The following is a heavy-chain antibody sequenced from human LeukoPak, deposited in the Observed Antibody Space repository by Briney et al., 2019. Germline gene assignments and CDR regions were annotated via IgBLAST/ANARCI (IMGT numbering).Heavy chain of an antibody. D-gene: IGHD6-19*01. CDR3: AGGLGSGWRY. CDR1: EFAFSSYE. CDR2: ISNTGNTI. J-gene: IGHJ4*02. V-gene: IGHV3-48*03. Sequence: GGSLRLSCTTSEFAFSSYEMNWIRQAPGKGLEWVSYISNTGNTIYYADSVKGRFTISRDNAKNSLYLQMNSLRVEDTALYYCAGGLGSGWRYWGQGTLVTVFS.